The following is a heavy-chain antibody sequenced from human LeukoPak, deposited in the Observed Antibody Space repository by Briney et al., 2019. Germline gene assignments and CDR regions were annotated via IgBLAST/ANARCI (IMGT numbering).Heavy chain of an antibody. CDR2: ISYDGSNK. V-gene: IGHV3-30*04. CDR3: AREVPRSGWLRHAASSTVDY. Sequence: SLRLSCAASGFTFSSYAMHWVRQAPGKGLGWVAVISYDGSNKYYADSVKGRFTISRDNSKNTLYLQMNSLRAEDTAVYYCAREVPRSGWLRHAASSTVDYWGQGTLVTVSS. CDR1: GFTFSSYA. J-gene: IGHJ4*02. D-gene: IGHD5-12*01.